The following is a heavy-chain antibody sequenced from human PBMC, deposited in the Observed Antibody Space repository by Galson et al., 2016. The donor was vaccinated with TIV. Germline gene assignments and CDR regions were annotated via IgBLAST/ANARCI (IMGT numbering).Heavy chain of an antibody. Sequence: SVKVSCKASGGTFSSYAVSWVRQAPGQGLEWVGGIIPIFGSSDYAQKFQSRVTITTDESTDDSTSTAYMELSSLTSEDTAVYYCAKSIGGYSFGYFHSWGQGTLVTVS. CDR1: GGTFSSYA. V-gene: IGHV1-69*05. CDR3: AKSIGGYSFGYFHS. CDR2: IIPIFGSS. J-gene: IGHJ4*02. D-gene: IGHD5-18*01.